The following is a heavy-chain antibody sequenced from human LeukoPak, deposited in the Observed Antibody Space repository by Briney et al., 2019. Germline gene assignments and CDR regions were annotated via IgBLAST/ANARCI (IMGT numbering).Heavy chain of an antibody. CDR3: ARGYSGYDYFDY. CDR1: GYTFTGYY. CDR2: INPNSGGT. D-gene: IGHD5-12*01. Sequence: ASVKVSCMASGYTFTGYYMHWVRQAPGQGLEWMGWINPNSGGTNYAQKFQGWVTMTRDTSISTAYMELSGLRSDDTAVYYCARGYSGYDYFDYWGQGTLVTVSS. J-gene: IGHJ4*02. V-gene: IGHV1-2*04.